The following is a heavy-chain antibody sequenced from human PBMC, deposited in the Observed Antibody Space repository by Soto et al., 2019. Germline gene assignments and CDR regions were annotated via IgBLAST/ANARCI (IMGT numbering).Heavy chain of an antibody. CDR2: IFWDDDK. Sequence: QITLNESGPTVVRPTETLTLTCRFSGFSLTTRGVGVGWIRQSPGKAPEWLALIFWDDDKRYSASLKSRLTITKDTSQNHVVLTLSDLDPTDTATYYCAHRVLRTVFGVVTTTAIYFDFWGQGTPVAVSS. V-gene: IGHV2-5*02. CDR1: GFSLTTRGVG. J-gene: IGHJ4*02. CDR3: AHRVLRTVFGVVTTTAIYFDF. D-gene: IGHD3-3*01.